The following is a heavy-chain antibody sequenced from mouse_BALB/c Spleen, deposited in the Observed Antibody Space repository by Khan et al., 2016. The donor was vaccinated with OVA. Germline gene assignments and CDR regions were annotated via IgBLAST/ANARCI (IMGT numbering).Heavy chain of an antibody. CDR3: TRNGCANYDSWDY. CDR2: IYPGSSDT. Sequence: EVELEQSGTVLARPGASVKMSCKASGYTFTSYWMHWVRQRPGQGLEWIGAIYPGSSDTNYNQTFKGKAKLTAVTSTSTAYLELTSLTNEDSAVYYCTRNGCANYDSWDYWGQGTTLTVSS. CDR1: GYTFTSYW. D-gene: IGHD2-1*01. J-gene: IGHJ2*01. V-gene: IGHV1-5*01.